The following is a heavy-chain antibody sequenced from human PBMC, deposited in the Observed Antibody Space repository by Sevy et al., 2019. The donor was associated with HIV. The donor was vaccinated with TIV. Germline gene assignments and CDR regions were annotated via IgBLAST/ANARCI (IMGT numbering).Heavy chain of an antibody. J-gene: IGHJ5*02. D-gene: IGHD3-9*01. V-gene: IGHV3-33*01. CDR2: IWYDGSNK. Sequence: GGSLRLSCAASGFTFSSYGMHWVRQAPGKGLEWVAGIWYDGSNKYYADSVKGRFTISRDNSKNTLYLQMNSLRAEDTAVYYCAREGAGDILTGYYRPNWFDPWGQGTLVTVSS. CDR3: AREGAGDILTGYYRPNWFDP. CDR1: GFTFSSYG.